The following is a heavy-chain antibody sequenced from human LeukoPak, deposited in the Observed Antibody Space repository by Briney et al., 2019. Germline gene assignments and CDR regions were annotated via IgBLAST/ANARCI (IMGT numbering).Heavy chain of an antibody. D-gene: IGHD2-2*01. CDR1: GYSFTSYW. Sequence: GESLKISCKGSGYSFTSYWIGWVRQMPGKGLEWMGIIYPGDSDTRYSPSFQGQVTISADNSISTAYLQWSSLKASDTAMYYCARSPRGVAAARSWFDPWGQGTLVTVS. V-gene: IGHV5-51*01. CDR2: IYPGDSDT. CDR3: ARSPRGVAAARSWFDP. J-gene: IGHJ5*02.